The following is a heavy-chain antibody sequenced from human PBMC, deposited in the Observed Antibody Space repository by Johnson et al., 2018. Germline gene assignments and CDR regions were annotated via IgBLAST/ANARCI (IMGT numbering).Heavy chain of an antibody. V-gene: IGHV3-23*01. CDR3: AKDGGVAVALRYVDV. J-gene: IGHJ6*03. Sequence: VQLQQSGGGLVEAGGSLRLSCAASGFTFSSFAMSWVRQAPGKGLDWVTAINGRAGGTYYTDSVKGRFTILRDSSTNTLDLQMNSLGAEDTALYYCAKDGGVAVALRYVDVWGKGTTVTVSS. D-gene: IGHD6-13*01. CDR2: INGRAGGT. CDR1: GFTFSSFA.